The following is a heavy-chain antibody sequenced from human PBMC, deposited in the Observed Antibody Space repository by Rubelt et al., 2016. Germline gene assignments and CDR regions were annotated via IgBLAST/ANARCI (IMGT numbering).Heavy chain of an antibody. CDR2: ISDRGSGA. D-gene: IGHD7-27*01. J-gene: IGHJ4*02. V-gene: IGHV3-23*01. CDR1: GFSFSSYG. CDR3: VKGANWGFHY. Sequence: EVQLSESGGGLVQPGGSLRLSCAGSGFSFSSYGLTWIRKAPGRGLEWVSAISDRGSGAYYIDSVKGRVPISRDNSQNTLYLQMNSLRTEDTAMYHCVKGANWGFHYWGRGTLVSVSS.